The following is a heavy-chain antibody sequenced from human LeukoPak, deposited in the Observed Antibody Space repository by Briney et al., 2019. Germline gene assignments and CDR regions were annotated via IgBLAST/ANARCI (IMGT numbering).Heavy chain of an antibody. V-gene: IGHV1-2*02. Sequence: ASVKVSCKASGYTFTGYYMHWVRQAPGQGLEWMGWINPNSGGTNYAQKFQGRVTMTRDTSISTAYMELSRLRSDDTAVYYCARDPQSLGLYYYYYYMDVWGKGTTVTVSS. CDR3: ARDPQSLGLYYYYYYMDV. CDR2: INPNSGGT. CDR1: GYTFTGYY. J-gene: IGHJ6*03. D-gene: IGHD3/OR15-3a*01.